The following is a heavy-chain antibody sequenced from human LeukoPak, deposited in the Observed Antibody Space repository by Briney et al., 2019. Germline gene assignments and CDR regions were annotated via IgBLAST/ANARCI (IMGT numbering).Heavy chain of an antibody. Sequence: GRSLRLSCATSGFTFHEYAMQWVRQPPGKGLEWVSGISRNSGRIDYADSVKGRFTISRDNAEKSLYLQMDTLTPDDTAFYFCVKGGRRAFYYNSATYYFDSWGHGTLVTVSS. J-gene: IGHJ4*01. CDR1: GFTFHEYA. D-gene: IGHD1-1*01. CDR3: VKGGRRAFYYNSATYYFDS. CDR2: ISRNSGRI. V-gene: IGHV3-9*01.